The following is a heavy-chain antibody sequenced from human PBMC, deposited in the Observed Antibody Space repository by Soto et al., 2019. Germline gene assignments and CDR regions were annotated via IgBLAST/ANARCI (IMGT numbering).Heavy chain of an antibody. CDR2: IIPMSSVV. Sequence: QVQVVQSGAEVKKPGSSVKVSCKVSGGTFSDFGLSWVRLAPGRGLEWLGGIIPMSSVVNHGQTFQGRVTITEDASTGKRYMDINKLRSEDTALYYCETISCGEDCFSSDYLDPWGQGTLVTVS. V-gene: IGHV1-69*12. CDR1: GGTFSDFG. CDR3: ETISCGEDCFSSDYLDP. J-gene: IGHJ5*02. D-gene: IGHD2-21*02.